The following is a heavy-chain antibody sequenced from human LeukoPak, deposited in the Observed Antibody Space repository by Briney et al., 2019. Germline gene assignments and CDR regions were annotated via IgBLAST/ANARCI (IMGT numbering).Heavy chain of an antibody. CDR1: GFTFSSYG. CDR3: ARGRGSSSWIRSPVDY. V-gene: IGHV3-23*01. CDR2: ISGSGVST. D-gene: IGHD6-13*01. J-gene: IGHJ4*02. Sequence: AGGSLRLSCAASGFTFSSYGMSWVRQAPGKGLEWVSAISGSGVSTYYADSVKGRSTISRDNSKNTLYLQMNSLRAEDTAVYYCARGRGSSSWIRSPVDYWGQGTLVTVSS.